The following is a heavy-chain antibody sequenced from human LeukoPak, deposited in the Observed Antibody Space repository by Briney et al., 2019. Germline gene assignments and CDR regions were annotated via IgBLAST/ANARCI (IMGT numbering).Heavy chain of an antibody. Sequence: SETLSLTCTVSGGSISSGDFYCSWIRQHPGKGPEWIGYIYYSGTTYYSPSLKSRVTISVDTSKNQFSLKLSSVTAADTAVYYCARGRGGGYWTAQPIDYWGQGTLVTVSS. CDR2: IYYSGTT. J-gene: IGHJ4*02. CDR3: ARGRGGGYWTAQPIDY. V-gene: IGHV4-31*03. D-gene: IGHD1-1*01. CDR1: GGSISSGDFY.